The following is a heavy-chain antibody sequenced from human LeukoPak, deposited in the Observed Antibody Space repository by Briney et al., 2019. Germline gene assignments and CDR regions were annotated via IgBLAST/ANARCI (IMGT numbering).Heavy chain of an antibody. CDR3: ARTQEAGYSSGRYDSYYYYYMDV. Sequence: SDTLSLTCAVSGYSISSSNWWGWIRQPPGKGLEWIGEINHSGSTNYNPSLKSRVTISVDTSKNQFSPKLSSVTAADTAVYFCARTQEAGYSSGRYDSYYYYYMDVWGKGTTVTISS. D-gene: IGHD6-19*01. CDR2: INHSGST. J-gene: IGHJ6*03. V-gene: IGHV4-28*01. CDR1: GYSISSSNW.